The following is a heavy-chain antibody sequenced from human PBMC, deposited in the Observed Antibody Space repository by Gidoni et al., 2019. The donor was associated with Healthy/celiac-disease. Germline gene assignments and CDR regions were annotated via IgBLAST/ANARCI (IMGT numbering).Heavy chain of an antibody. D-gene: IGHD3-16*01. J-gene: IGHJ4*02. CDR3: AKDHWVFQGISFDY. CDR2: ISGSGGST. Sequence: SWVRQAPGKGLEWVSAISGSGGSTYYADSVKGRFTISRDNSKNTLYLQMNSLRAEDTAVYYCAKDHWVFQGISFDYWGQGTLVTVSS. V-gene: IGHV3-23*01.